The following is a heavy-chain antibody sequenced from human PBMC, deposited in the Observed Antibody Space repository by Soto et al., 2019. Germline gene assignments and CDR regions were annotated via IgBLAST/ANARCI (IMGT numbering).Heavy chain of an antibody. J-gene: IGHJ6*02. CDR3: AHTLPPWGGMDV. CDR1: GFSLSTSGVG. CDR2: IYWDDDK. D-gene: IGHD7-27*01. Sequence: QITLKESGPTLVKPTQTLTLTCTFSGFSLSTSGVGVGWIRQPPGKALEWLALIYWDDDKRYSPSLKRRLTITKDTPKNQVVLTMTTLDPVDTATYYCAHTLPPWGGMDVWGQGTTVTVSS. V-gene: IGHV2-5*02.